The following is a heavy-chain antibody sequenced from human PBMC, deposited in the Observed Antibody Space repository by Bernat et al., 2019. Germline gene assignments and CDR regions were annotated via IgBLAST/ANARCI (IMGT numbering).Heavy chain of an antibody. CDR3: ARGSHRPTWIQDYYYGMDV. CDR1: GFTFSSYA. Sequence: QVQLVESGGGVVQPGRSLRLSCAASGFTFSSYAMHWVRQAPGKGLEWVAVISYDGSNKYYADSVKGRFSISGDNSKNTLYLQMNSLRAEDTAVYYCARGSHRPTWIQDYYYGMDVWGQGTTVTVSS. V-gene: IGHV3-30-3*01. D-gene: IGHD5-18*01. J-gene: IGHJ6*02. CDR2: ISYDGSNK.